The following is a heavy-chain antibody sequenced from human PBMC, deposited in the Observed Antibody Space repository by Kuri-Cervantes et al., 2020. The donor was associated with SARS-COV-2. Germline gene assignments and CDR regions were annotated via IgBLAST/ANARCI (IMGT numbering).Heavy chain of an antibody. D-gene: IGHD3-3*01. Sequence: SETLSLTCVASDYSISSAYYWGWIRQPPGKGLEWIGNIFHTGNTYYNPSLKSRVTISGDASKKQVSLKLSSVTAADTAVYYCARAGEWLFGDAFDIWGQGTMVTVSS. CDR1: DYSISSAYY. CDR3: ARAGEWLFGDAFDI. V-gene: IGHV4-38-2*01. CDR2: IFHTGNT. J-gene: IGHJ3*02.